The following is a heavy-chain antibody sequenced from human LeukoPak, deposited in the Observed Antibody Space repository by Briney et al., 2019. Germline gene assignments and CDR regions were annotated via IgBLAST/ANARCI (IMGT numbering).Heavy chain of an antibody. Sequence: GGSLRLSCAASGFTFSSYSMNWVRQAPGKGLEWVSYISSSSTIYYADSVKGRFTISRDNAKNSLYLQMNSLRAEDTALYYCAGGGGWYWGQGTLVTVSS. CDR3: AGGGGWY. CDR1: GFTFSSYS. CDR2: ISSSSTI. D-gene: IGHD2-15*01. V-gene: IGHV3-48*01. J-gene: IGHJ4*02.